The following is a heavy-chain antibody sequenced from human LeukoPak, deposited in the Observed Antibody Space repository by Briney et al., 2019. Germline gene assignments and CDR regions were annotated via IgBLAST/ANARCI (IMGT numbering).Heavy chain of an antibody. Sequence: VAEAPRKKLEWVSAISADAVDTFYAPSVKGRFTISRDNSKNTMYLQINSLRAEDTAIYYCAKDVWWSVSWGQGTLVTVSS. CDR2: ISADAVDT. CDR3: AKDVWWSVS. J-gene: IGHJ5*02. V-gene: IGHV3-23*01. D-gene: IGHD2-8*02.